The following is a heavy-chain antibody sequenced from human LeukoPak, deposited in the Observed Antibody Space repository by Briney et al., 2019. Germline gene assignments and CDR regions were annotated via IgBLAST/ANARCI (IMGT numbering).Heavy chain of an antibody. V-gene: IGHV3-74*01. CDR3: ARSNYGDY. J-gene: IGHJ4*02. CDR1: GFTLSSYW. Sequence: GGSLRLSCAASGFTLSSYWMHCVRHAPGKGLVWVSRINSDGSSISYADSVKGRFTISRDNAKNTLYLQMNSLRVEDTAVYYCARSNYGDYWGQGTLVTVSS. CDR2: INSDGSSI.